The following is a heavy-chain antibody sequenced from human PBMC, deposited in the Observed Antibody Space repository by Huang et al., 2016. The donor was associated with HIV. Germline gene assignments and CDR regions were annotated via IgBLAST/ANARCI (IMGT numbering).Heavy chain of an antibody. D-gene: IGHD2-2*01. V-gene: IGHV4-39*01. Sequence: QLHLQQSGPGLVRPSETLSLICTVSGGSITSSNHYWGWIRQTPGKGLEWIGNFYYSGAAYYTPSLTNRVSISIDTSKSQFSLRLSSVIATDTAVYYCASGEYGKNAYDIWGQGTVVTVSA. CDR3: ASGEYGKNAYDI. CDR1: GGSITSSNHY. CDR2: FYYSGAA. J-gene: IGHJ3*02.